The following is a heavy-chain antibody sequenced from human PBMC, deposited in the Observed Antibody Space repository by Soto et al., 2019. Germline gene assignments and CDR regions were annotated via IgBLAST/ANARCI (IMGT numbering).Heavy chain of an antibody. CDR1: GGSISSGGYS. Sequence: SETLSLTCAVSGGSISSGGYSWSWIRQPPGKGLEWIGYIYHSGSTYYNPSLKSRVTISVDRSKNQFSLKLSSVTAADTAVYYCARAHYYGSGSNSDYYYYGMDVWGQGTTVTVSS. D-gene: IGHD3-10*01. CDR3: ARAHYYGSGSNSDYYYYGMDV. J-gene: IGHJ6*02. V-gene: IGHV4-30-2*01. CDR2: IYHSGST.